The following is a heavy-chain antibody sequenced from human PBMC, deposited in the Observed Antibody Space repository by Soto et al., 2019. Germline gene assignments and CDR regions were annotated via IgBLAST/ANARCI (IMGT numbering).Heavy chain of an antibody. CDR3: AREGVYRGAYYYYGMDV. J-gene: IGHJ6*02. CDR2: ISSYNANT. V-gene: IGHV1-18*01. Sequence: ASVKVSCKASGYTFTSYGISWVRQAPGQGLEWMGWISSYNANTNYEQKLQGRVTMTTDTSTNTAYMELRSLKFDDTAVYYCAREGVYRGAYYYYGMDVWGQGTTVTVSS. CDR1: GYTFTSYG. D-gene: IGHD3-10*01.